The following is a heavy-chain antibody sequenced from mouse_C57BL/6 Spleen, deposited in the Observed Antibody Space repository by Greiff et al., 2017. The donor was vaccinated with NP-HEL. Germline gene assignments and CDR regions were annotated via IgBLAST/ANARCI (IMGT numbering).Heavy chain of an antibody. J-gene: IGHJ1*03. Sequence: VQLQQSGAELVRPGSSVKLSCKASGYTFTSYWMHWVKQRPIQGLEWIGNIDPSDSETHYNQKFKDKATLTVDKSSSTAYMQLSSLTSEDSAVYYCARRYYGSSYNWYFDVWGTGTTVTVSS. V-gene: IGHV1-52*01. CDR2: IDPSDSET. CDR3: ARRYYGSSYNWYFDV. CDR1: GYTFTSYW. D-gene: IGHD1-1*01.